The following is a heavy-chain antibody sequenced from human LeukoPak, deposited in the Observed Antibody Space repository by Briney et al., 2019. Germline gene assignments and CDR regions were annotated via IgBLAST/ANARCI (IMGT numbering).Heavy chain of an antibody. CDR2: IKQDGSEK. J-gene: IGHJ4*02. V-gene: IGHV3-7*03. CDR1: GFTFSLYW. D-gene: IGHD3-9*01. Sequence: PGGSLRLSCAASGFTFSLYWMNLVRRAPGKGLEWVANIKQDGSEKNYVDSVKGRFTISRDNAKNSLYLQMNNLRVEDTAMYYCAGGTGFIIKDWGQGTLVTVSS. CDR3: AGGTGFIIKD.